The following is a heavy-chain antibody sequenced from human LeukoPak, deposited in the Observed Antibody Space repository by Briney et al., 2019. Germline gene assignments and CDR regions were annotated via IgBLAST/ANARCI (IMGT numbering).Heavy chain of an antibody. V-gene: IGHV3-49*03. J-gene: IGHJ2*01. CDR2: IRSKAYGGTT. Sequence: GGSLRLSCTASGFTFGDYAMSWFRQAPGKGLEWVGFIRSKAYGGTTEYAASVKGRFTISRDDSKIIAYLQMNSLKTEDTAVYYCTRCVWDYTWYFDLWGRGTLVTVSS. CDR3: TRCVWDYTWYFDL. CDR1: GFTFGDYA. D-gene: IGHD4-11*01.